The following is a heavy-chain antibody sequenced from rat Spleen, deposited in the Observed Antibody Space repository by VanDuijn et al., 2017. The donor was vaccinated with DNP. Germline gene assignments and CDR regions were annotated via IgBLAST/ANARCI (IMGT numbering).Heavy chain of an antibody. V-gene: IGHV3-1*01. D-gene: IGHD1-10*01. Sequence: EVQLQESGPALVKPSQSLSLTCSVTGYSITSNYWGWIRKFPGNKMEWIGHISYSGSTSYNPSLKSRIYITRDTSKNQFLLQLNSVTTEDTATYYCASNNYAYWGQGTLVTVSS. J-gene: IGHJ3*01. CDR3: ASNNYAY. CDR2: ISYSGST. CDR1: GYSITSNY.